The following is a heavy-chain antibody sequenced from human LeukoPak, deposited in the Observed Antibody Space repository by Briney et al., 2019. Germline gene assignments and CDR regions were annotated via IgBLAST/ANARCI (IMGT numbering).Heavy chain of an antibody. Sequence: GGSLRLSCAASGFTFSTYGMHWVRQAPGKGLECVAGIWEDGSNIYYAHSVKGRFIISRDNSKNTLYLQMNSLRAEDTAVYYCARAGYNSGWYEYWGQGTLVTVSS. CDR1: GFTFSTYG. V-gene: IGHV3-33*01. J-gene: IGHJ4*02. CDR3: ARAGYNSGWYEY. D-gene: IGHD6-19*01. CDR2: IWEDGSNI.